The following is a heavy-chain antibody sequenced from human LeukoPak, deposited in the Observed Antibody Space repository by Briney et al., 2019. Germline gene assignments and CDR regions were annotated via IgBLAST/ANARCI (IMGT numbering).Heavy chain of an antibody. J-gene: IGHJ4*02. CDR3: ARDEGIAVAGTFGY. CDR1: GYTFSDYA. V-gene: IGHV1-3*01. CDR2: INAGNGNT. Sequence: GASVKVSCKASGYTFSDYAMHWVRQAPGQRLEWMGWINAGNGNTKYSQKFQGRVTITRDTSASTAYMELSSLRSEDTAVYYCARDEGIAVAGTFGYWGQGTLVTVSS. D-gene: IGHD6-19*01.